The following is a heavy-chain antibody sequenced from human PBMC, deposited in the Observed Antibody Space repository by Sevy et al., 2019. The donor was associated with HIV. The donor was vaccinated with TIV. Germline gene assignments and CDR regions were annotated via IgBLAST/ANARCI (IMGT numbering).Heavy chain of an antibody. D-gene: IGHD4-4*01. Sequence: GGSLRLSCAASGFTFSSYSMNWVRQAPGKGLEWVSYISSSSSTIYYAVSVKGRFTISSDNAKNSLYLQMNSLRDEDTAVYYCSRDSQRTVTTYYYGMDVWGQGTTVTVSS. CDR1: GFTFSSYS. CDR3: SRDSQRTVTTYYYGMDV. V-gene: IGHV3-48*02. CDR2: ISSSSSTI. J-gene: IGHJ6*02.